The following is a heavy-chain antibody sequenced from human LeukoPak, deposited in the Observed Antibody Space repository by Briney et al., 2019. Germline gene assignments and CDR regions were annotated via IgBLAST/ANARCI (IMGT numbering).Heavy chain of an antibody. Sequence: SETLSLTCTVSGGSISGYFWSWIRQPPGKGLEWIGYIYYSGSTDYNPSLKSRVTISVDRSKNQFSLKLSSVTAADTAVYYCARGTMGDYALDYWGQGTLVTVSS. D-gene: IGHD4-17*01. CDR1: GGSISGYF. CDR3: ARGTMGDYALDY. CDR2: IYYSGST. V-gene: IGHV4-59*12. J-gene: IGHJ4*02.